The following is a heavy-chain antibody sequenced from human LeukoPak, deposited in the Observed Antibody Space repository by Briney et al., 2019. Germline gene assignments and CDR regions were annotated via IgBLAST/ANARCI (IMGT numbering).Heavy chain of an antibody. D-gene: IGHD3-22*01. Sequence: SETLSLTCAVYGGSFSGYYWSWIRQPPGKGLEWIGEIDHSGSTNYNPSLKSRVTISVDTSKNQFSLKLSSVTAADTAVYYCASESGSYYYGMDVWGKGTTVTVSS. CDR2: IDHSGST. V-gene: IGHV4-34*01. J-gene: IGHJ6*04. CDR1: GGSFSGYY. CDR3: ASESGSYYYGMDV.